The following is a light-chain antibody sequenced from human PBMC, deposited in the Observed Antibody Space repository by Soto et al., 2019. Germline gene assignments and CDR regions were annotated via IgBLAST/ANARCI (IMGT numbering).Light chain of an antibody. CDR1: QSVNRY. V-gene: IGKV3-11*01. Sequence: EIVLTQSQATLSLSPVERPTLSCWASQSVNRYLVWYQQKPGQAPRLLMYDASKRATGIPARFSGSGSGTDFTLTISSLEPEDFAVYYCQQRDIWPWTFGQGTKVDIK. J-gene: IGKJ1*01. CDR3: QQRDIWPWT. CDR2: DAS.